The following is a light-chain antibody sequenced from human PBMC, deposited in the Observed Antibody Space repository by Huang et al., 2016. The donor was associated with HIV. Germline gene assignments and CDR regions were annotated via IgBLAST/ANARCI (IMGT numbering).Light chain of an antibody. CDR1: QGIGNS. J-gene: IGKJ2*01. V-gene: IGKV3-15*01. CDR2: ETF. CDR3: QQYHEWPRT. Sequence: ERVLTQSPGTLSVSPGERATLSCRTSQGIGNSLALYQRQPCQAPRLRIYETFIRASDSPARFSGGGSEIDFTLTISGLQSEDSAVYYCQQYHEWPRTFGQGTKVEIK.